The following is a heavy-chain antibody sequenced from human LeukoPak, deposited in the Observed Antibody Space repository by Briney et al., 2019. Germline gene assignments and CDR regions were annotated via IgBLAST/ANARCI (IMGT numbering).Heavy chain of an antibody. V-gene: IGHV3-9*01. CDR1: GFTFTNYE. J-gene: IGHJ4*02. D-gene: IGHD1-26*01. Sequence: GGSLRLSCAASGFTFTNYEMSWVRQAPGKGLEWVSGISWNSGSIGYAGSVKGRFTISRDNAKNSLYLQMNSLRAEDTALYYCAKDGIPGRATYYFDYWGQGTLVTVSS. CDR3: AKDGIPGRATYYFDY. CDR2: ISWNSGSI.